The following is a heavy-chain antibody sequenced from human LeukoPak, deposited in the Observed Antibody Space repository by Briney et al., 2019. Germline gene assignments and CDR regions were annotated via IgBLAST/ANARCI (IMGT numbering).Heavy chain of an antibody. D-gene: IGHD6-19*01. CDR1: GGTFSSYA. V-gene: IGHV1-69*05. Sequence: ASVEVSCKASGGTFSSYAVSWMRQAPGQGLEWMGRIIPIFGTTNYAQKFQGRVTITTDESTSTAYMELSSLRSEDTAVYYCATNFKTVAANWFDPWGQGTLLTVSS. CDR2: IIPIFGTT. CDR3: ATNFKTVAANWFDP. J-gene: IGHJ5*02.